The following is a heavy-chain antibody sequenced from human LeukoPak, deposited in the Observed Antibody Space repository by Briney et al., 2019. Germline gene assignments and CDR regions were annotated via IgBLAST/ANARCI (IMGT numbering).Heavy chain of an antibody. Sequence: GRSLRLSCATSGFTFSSYGMHWVRQAPGKGLEWVAVIWYDGSNKYYADSVKGRFTISRDNSKNTLYLQVNSLRAEDTAVYYCARDPCGGDCYAFDYWGQGTLVTVSS. CDR3: ARDPCGGDCYAFDY. CDR1: GFTFSSYG. J-gene: IGHJ4*02. V-gene: IGHV3-33*01. CDR2: IWYDGSNK. D-gene: IGHD2-21*02.